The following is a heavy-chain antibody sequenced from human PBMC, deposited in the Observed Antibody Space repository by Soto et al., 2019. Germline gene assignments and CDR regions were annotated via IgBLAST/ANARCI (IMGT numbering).Heavy chain of an antibody. CDR2: FYYTGSI. J-gene: IGHJ4*02. V-gene: IGHV4-61*01. CDR3: ARSMFYSDGSNYSPFDY. CDR1: GGSVSSGNYF. Sequence: SETLSLTCTVSGGSVSSGNYFWSWIRQPSGKGLEWIGYFYYTGSINYNPSLKSRVTISIDASKDQFSLRLSSVTAADTAVYYCARSMFYSDGSNYSPFDYWGQGTLVTVSS. D-gene: IGHD3-22*01.